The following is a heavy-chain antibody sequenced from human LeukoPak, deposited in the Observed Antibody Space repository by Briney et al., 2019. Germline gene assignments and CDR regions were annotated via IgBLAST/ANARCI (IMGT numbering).Heavy chain of an antibody. D-gene: IGHD3-22*01. V-gene: IGHV4-4*08. CDR1: GGSMFSYY. CDR2: VYSNGMT. CDR3: TRRAYYDSSGYNPTAGYFDL. J-gene: IGHJ2*01. Sequence: AETLSLTCSVSGGSMFSYYWNWVRQSPGKGLEWIGFVYSNGMTTYNPSLRSRGTISIATSTNQFSLRLTSVTAADTATYYCTRRAYYDSSGYNPTAGYFDLWGRGTLVTVSS.